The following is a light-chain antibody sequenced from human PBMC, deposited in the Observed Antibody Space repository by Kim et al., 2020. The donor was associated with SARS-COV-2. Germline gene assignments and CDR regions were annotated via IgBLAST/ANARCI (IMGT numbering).Light chain of an antibody. CDR1: SSDVGGYKY. CDR3: SSYRSSGYV. J-gene: IGLJ1*01. V-gene: IGLV2-14*03. CDR2: DVS. Sequence: QSSLTQPASVSGSPGQSITISCTGTSSDVGGYKYVSWYQQYPGKAPKLMIYDVSKRPSAVSNRFSGSKSGNTASLTISGLQAEDEADYYCSSYRSSGYVFGTGTKVTVL.